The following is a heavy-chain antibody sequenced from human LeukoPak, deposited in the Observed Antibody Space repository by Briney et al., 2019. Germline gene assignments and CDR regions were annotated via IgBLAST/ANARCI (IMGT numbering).Heavy chain of an antibody. CDR3: ARGDYYGFFPYFDY. Sequence: PSETLSLTCTVSGGSISSYYWSWIRQPPGKGLEWIGYIYYSGSTNYNPSLKSRVTISVDTSKNQFSLKLSSVTAADTAVYYCARGDYYGFFPYFDYWGQGTLVTVSS. J-gene: IGHJ4*02. D-gene: IGHD3-10*01. CDR2: IYYSGST. V-gene: IGHV4-59*01. CDR1: GGSISSYY.